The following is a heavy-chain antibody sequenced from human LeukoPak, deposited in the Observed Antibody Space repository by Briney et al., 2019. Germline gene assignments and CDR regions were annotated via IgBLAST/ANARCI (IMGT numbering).Heavy chain of an antibody. CDR2: ISAYNGNT. Sequence: GASVKVSCKASGYTFTSYGISWVRQAPGQGLEWMGWISAYNGNTNYAQKLQGRVTMTTDTSTSTAYMELRSLRSDDTAVYYCARSYSSSFPYYFDYWGQGTLVTVSS. CDR1: GYTFTSYG. V-gene: IGHV1-18*01. CDR3: ARSYSSSFPYYFDY. D-gene: IGHD6-6*01. J-gene: IGHJ4*02.